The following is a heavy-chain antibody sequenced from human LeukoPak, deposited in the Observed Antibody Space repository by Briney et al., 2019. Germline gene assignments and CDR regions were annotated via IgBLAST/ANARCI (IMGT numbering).Heavy chain of an antibody. V-gene: IGHV3-9*01. CDR2: INWNSVSA. D-gene: IGHD3-22*01. CDR3: AKGARSSSGYTTD. J-gene: IGHJ4*02. Sequence: SLRLSCVASGFTFGDYAMHWVRQAPGKGLEWVAGINWNSVSAVYADSLKGRLTISRDNAKNSLFLQMNSLKTEDTAFYYCAKGARSSSGYTTDWGQGILVTVSS. CDR1: GFTFGDYA.